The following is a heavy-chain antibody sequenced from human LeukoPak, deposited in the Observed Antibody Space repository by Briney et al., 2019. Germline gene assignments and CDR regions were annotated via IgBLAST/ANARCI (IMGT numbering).Heavy chain of an antibody. D-gene: IGHD3-10*01. V-gene: IGHV3-74*01. CDR3: ARDNRGAYGSGSYSHYYYYGMDV. CDR1: GFTFSSYW. Sequence: SGGSLRLSCAASGFTFSSYWMHWVRQAPGKGLVWVSRINSDGSSTSYAGSVKGRFTISRDNAKNTLYLQMNSLRAEDTAVYYCARDNRGAYGSGSYSHYYYYGMDVWGQGTTVTVSS. CDR2: INSDGSST. J-gene: IGHJ6*02.